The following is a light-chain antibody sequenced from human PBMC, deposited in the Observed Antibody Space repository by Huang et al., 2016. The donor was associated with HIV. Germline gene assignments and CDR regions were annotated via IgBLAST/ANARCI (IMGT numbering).Light chain of an antibody. J-gene: IGKJ4*01. CDR1: QSVSSN. V-gene: IGKV3-15*01. Sequence: EIVMTQSPATLSVSPGERATLSCRASQSVSSNLAWYQQKPGQAPRLLIVGASTRATGFPARFSGSGSGTEFTLSINSLQSEDSAVYFCQQYNDWPPVTFGGGTKVEIK. CDR3: QQYNDWPPVT. CDR2: GAS.